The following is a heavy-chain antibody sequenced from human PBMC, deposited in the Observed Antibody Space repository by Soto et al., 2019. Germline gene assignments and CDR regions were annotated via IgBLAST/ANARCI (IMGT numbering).Heavy chain of an antibody. J-gene: IGHJ6*03. Sequence: GGSLRLSCAASGFTFSSYGMHWVRQAPGKGLEWVAVIWYDGSNKYYADSVKGRFTISRDNSKNTLYLQMNSLRAEDTAVYYCARDKYYGSGSPAYYYYYMDVWGKGTTVTVSS. CDR2: IWYDGSNK. CDR1: GFTFSSYG. CDR3: ARDKYYGSGSPAYYYYYMDV. D-gene: IGHD3-10*01. V-gene: IGHV3-33*01.